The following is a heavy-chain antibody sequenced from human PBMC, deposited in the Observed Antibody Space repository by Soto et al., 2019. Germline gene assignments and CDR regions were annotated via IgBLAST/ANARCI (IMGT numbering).Heavy chain of an antibody. CDR2: IYSGGST. V-gene: IGHV3-53*01. Sequence: GGSLRLSCAASGFTVTSNYLTWVRQAPGKGLEWVSIIYSGGSTYYADSVKGRFTISRDSSNNTLYLQMSNLRADDTAIYYCARDMGSGLTHDYWGQGILVTVSS. D-gene: IGHD3-22*01. CDR3: ARDMGSGLTHDY. CDR1: GFTVTSNY. J-gene: IGHJ4*02.